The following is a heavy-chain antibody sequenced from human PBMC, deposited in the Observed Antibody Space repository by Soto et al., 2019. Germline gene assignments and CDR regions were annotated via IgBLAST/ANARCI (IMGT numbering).Heavy chain of an antibody. CDR2: IIPVFGTT. CDR1: GGLFSSFA. J-gene: IGHJ4*02. Sequence: QEQLVQSGAEVKKPGSSVKVSCKDSGGLFSSFAISWVRQDPGQGLEWMGGIIPVFGTTNYAQKFQGRVTITADESTNTAYMELSSLTSDDTAMYYCARGGGPYVWFNEFWGQGTQVTVSS. CDR3: ARGGGPYVWFNEF. V-gene: IGHV1-69*01. D-gene: IGHD3-16*01.